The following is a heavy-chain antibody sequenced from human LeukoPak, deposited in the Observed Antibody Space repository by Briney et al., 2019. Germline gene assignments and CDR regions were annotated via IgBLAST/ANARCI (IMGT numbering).Heavy chain of an antibody. CDR1: EFTFSNYA. V-gene: IGHV3-23*01. Sequence: HSGSSLRFSCAAPEFTFSNYAMTWCRKAPGKGLDWGSVISAGGSNTDYADSVKGRFTISRDDSKNTVSLQMDSLRAEDTAMYFCAKLVGTGTAPTDYWGQGTLVTVSS. CDR3: AKLVGTGTAPTDY. D-gene: IGHD1-1*01. CDR2: ISAGGSNT. J-gene: IGHJ4*02.